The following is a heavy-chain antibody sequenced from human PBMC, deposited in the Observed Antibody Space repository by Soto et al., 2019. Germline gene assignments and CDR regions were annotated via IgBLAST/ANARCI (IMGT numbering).Heavy chain of an antibody. CDR2: IRPSGGRT. D-gene: IGHD5-18*01. V-gene: IGHV1-46*01. CDR3: AREPNESYYFDV. Sequence: QVHLVQSGAEVKKPGASVKVSCKASGYTFTNYYIHWVRQAPGQGLEWLGIIRPSGGRTEYPQRVQGIGTTNRVTSASTVYRELPRLTSEDTGVYFCAREPNESYYFDVWGQGTLVTVSS. CDR1: GYTFTNYY. J-gene: IGHJ4*02.